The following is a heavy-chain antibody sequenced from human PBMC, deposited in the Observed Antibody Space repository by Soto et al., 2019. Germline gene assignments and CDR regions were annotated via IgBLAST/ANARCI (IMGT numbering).Heavy chain of an antibody. V-gene: IGHV3-7*01. Sequence: PGGSLRLSCAASGFSISRYWMSWVRQAPGKGLDWVADIKQDGSEKYYVDSVKGRFTVSGDNAKKSLYLEMASLRVDDTALYYCARGGFSYGTGIESWGQGTLVTVSS. J-gene: IGHJ4*02. CDR3: ARGGFSYGTGIES. D-gene: IGHD5-18*01. CDR1: GFSISRYW. CDR2: IKQDGSEK.